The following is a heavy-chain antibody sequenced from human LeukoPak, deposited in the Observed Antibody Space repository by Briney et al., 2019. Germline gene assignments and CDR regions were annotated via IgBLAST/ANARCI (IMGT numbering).Heavy chain of an antibody. CDR1: GYTFTSYD. V-gene: IGHV1-8*03. Sequence: ASVKVSCKASGYTFTSYDINWVRQATGQGLEWMGWMNPNRGNTGYAQKFQGRVTITRNTSISTAYMELSSLRSEDTAVYYCARGTPHYGLYYYYYMDVWGKGTTVTGSS. CDR3: ARGTPHYGLYYYYYMDV. J-gene: IGHJ6*03. CDR2: MNPNRGNT. D-gene: IGHD3-10*01.